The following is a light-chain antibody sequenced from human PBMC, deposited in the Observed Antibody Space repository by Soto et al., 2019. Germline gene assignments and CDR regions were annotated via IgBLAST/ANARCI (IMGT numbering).Light chain of an antibody. CDR2: AAS. Sequence: DIQLTQSPSFLSASVGDKVTITCRASQGIGSYLVWYQQKPGKAPKLLIYAASTLQSGVPSRFSGSGSGTDFTLTINSLQPEDVATYSCQKYSSVPVFGPGTKVEIK. J-gene: IGKJ3*01. V-gene: IGKV1-9*01. CDR1: QGIGSY. CDR3: QKYSSVPV.